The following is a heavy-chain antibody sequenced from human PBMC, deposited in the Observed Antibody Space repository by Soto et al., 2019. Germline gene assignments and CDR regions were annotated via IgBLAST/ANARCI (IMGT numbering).Heavy chain of an antibody. J-gene: IGHJ4*02. V-gene: IGHV4-59*08. D-gene: IGHD3-10*01. CDR1: GGSISSYY. CDR2: IYYSGST. Sequence: QVQLQESGPGLVKPSETLSLTCTVSGGSISSYYWSWIRQPPGKGLERIGYIYYSGSTNYNPSLKSRVTISVDTSKNQFSLKLSSVTATDTAVYYCARHRYGSGSYPGYWGQGTLVTVSS. CDR3: ARHRYGSGSYPGY.